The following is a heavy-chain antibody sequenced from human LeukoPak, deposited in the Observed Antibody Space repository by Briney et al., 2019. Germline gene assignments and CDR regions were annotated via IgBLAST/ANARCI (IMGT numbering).Heavy chain of an antibody. CDR3: AGGRRDSSGYYYGPKGKSFDY. V-gene: IGHV4-34*01. D-gene: IGHD3-22*01. Sequence: PSETLSLTCAVYGGSFSGYYWSWIRQPPGKGLEWIGEINHSGSTNYNPSLKSRVTISVDTSKNQFSLKLSSVTAADTAVYYCAGGRRDSSGYYYGPKGKSFDYWGQGTLVTVSS. CDR2: INHSGST. J-gene: IGHJ4*02. CDR1: GGSFSGYY.